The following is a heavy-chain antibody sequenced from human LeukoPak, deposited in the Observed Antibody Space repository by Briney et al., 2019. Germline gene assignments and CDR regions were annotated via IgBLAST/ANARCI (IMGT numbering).Heavy chain of an antibody. CDR1: GFTFSSYA. D-gene: IGHD1-26*01. CDR2: ISYDGSNK. J-gene: IGHJ4*02. Sequence: GGSLRLSCAASGFTFSSYAMHWVRQAPGKGLEWVAVISYDGSNKYYADSVKGRFTISRDNSKNTLYLQMNSLRAEDTAVYYCARDRGRIVGATWLDYWGQGTLVTVSS. CDR3: ARDRGRIVGATWLDY. V-gene: IGHV3-30-3*01.